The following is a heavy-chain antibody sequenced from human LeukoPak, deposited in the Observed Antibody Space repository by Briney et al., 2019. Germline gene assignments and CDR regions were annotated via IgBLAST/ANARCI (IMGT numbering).Heavy chain of an antibody. V-gene: IGHV3-33*08. CDR2: IWYDASNK. CDR3: VRGVGVSRFNYLDS. Sequence: PGGSLRLSCAASGFTLSSNSMNWVREAPGKGLEWVAVIWYDASNKYYADSVKGRFTISRDNSKNTLYLQMNSLRDDDTAVYYCVRGVGVSRFNYLDSWRQGTLVIVSS. D-gene: IGHD6-13*01. J-gene: IGHJ4*02. CDR1: GFTLSSNS.